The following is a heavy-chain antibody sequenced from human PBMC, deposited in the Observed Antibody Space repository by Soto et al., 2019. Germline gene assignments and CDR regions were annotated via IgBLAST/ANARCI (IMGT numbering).Heavy chain of an antibody. CDR2: IKNKFEGATT. J-gene: IGHJ4*02. CDR1: GFTLSNAW. V-gene: IGHV3-15*01. CDR3: APDWNFDY. Sequence: GGSLRLSCAASGFTLSNAWVSWVRQAPGKGLEWVGRIKNKFEGATTDYAAPVKGRFTISRDDSKNMLYLQMSSLITDDTAVYYRAPDWNFDYWGQGTLVTVSS. D-gene: IGHD3-3*01.